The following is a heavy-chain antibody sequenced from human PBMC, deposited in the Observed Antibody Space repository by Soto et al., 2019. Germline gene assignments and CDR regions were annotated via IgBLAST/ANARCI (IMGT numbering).Heavy chain of an antibody. CDR2: IYDGGST. J-gene: IGHJ4*02. V-gene: IGHV4-30-4*01. CDR1: GDSISDVNYY. Sequence: QVQLQVSGPRLVKPSQTLSLTCTVSGDSISDVNYYWGWIGQSPDKGLKWFGQIYDGGSTYSNPSLQSRVTVSIDTSKNQFSLQLSSMIAADTAVYYCTRGPSGDKVDYWGQGTLVTVSS. D-gene: IGHD7-27*01. CDR3: TRGPSGDKVDY.